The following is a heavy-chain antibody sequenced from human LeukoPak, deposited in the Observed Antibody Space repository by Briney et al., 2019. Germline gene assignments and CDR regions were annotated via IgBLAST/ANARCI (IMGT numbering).Heavy chain of an antibody. V-gene: IGHV3-21*01. CDR1: GFILSDYN. J-gene: IGHJ4*02. CDR2: IDISGTYI. Sequence: GGSLRLSCAASGFILSDYNMNWVRQAPGKGLEWVSFIDISGTYITYADSVKGRFTVSRDNAKNSLYLQMNSLRADDTAVYYCTRDLSATARAYDYWGRGTLVTVSS. CDR3: TRDLSATARAYDY. D-gene: IGHD1-26*01.